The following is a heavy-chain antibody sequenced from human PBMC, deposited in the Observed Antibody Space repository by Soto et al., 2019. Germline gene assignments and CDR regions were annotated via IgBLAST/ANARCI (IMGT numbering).Heavy chain of an antibody. CDR1: GFTFSNYW. J-gene: IGHJ6*02. CDR3: ARGGLQHALDF. D-gene: IGHD6-13*01. Sequence: EVQLVESGGGLVQPGGSLRLSCAASGFTFSNYWMYWVRQAPGKGLVWVSRVNNDGTDTTHADSVKGRFTISRDNAENTLYLQMNSLRVEDTAVYYCARGGLQHALDFWGQGSTVTVSS. CDR2: VNNDGTDT. V-gene: IGHV3-74*03.